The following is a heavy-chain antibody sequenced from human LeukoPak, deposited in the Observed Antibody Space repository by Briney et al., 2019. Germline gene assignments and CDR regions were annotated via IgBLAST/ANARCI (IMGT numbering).Heavy chain of an antibody. V-gene: IGHV4-34*01. CDR1: GGSFSGYY. J-gene: IGHJ4*02. CDR3: ARGRDYVWGSYRPFDY. D-gene: IGHD3-16*02. Sequence: PSETLSLTCAVYGGSFSGYYWSWIRQPPGKGLEWIGEINHSGSTNYNPSLKSRVTISVDTSKNQFSLKLSSVTAAGTAVYYCARGRDYVWGSYRPFDYWGQGTLVTVSS. CDR2: INHSGST.